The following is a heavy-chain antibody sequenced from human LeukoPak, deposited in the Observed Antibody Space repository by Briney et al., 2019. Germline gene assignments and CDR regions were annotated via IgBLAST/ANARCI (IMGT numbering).Heavy chain of an antibody. CDR1: GYTFTSYY. J-gene: IGHJ5*02. CDR2: INAGNGNT. V-gene: IGHV1-3*03. D-gene: IGHD6-25*01. CDR3: AREVSYSSVAWFDP. Sequence: ASVKVSCKASGYTFTSYYMHWVRQAPGQGLEWMGWINAGNGNTKYSQEFQGRVTITRDTSASTAYMELSSLRSEDMAVYYCAREVSYSSVAWFDPWGQGTLVTFSS.